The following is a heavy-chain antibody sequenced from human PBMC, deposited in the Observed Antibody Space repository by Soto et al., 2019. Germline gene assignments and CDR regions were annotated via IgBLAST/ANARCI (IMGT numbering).Heavy chain of an antibody. J-gene: IGHJ5*02. D-gene: IGHD3-10*01. CDR3: AKLGPYGSESYSFRYNWIDP. V-gene: IGHV3-53*01. CDR1: GFSVSSSH. Sequence: EVQLVDSGGGLIQPGGSLRLSCAASGFSVSSSHMIWVRQAPGKGLEWVSVIYSGGATYYAVCVKGRFSISRDRSKNTVYLQMDGLRTEDTAVYHCAKLGPYGSESYSFRYNWIDPWGQGTLVTVSS. CDR2: IYSGGAT.